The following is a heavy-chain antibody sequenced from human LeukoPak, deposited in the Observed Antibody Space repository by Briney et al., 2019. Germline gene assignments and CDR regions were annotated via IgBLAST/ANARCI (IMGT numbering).Heavy chain of an antibody. V-gene: IGHV3-23*01. CDR2: LSSSGGST. Sequence: PSETLSLTCAVYGGSFSGYYWSWVRQAPGKGLEWVSGLSSSGGSTYYADSVKGRFSISRDNSKNTLYLQMNSLRAEDTAVFYCAKGSCSSTSCYRVDSWGQGTLVTVSS. CDR1: GGSFSGYY. J-gene: IGHJ4*02. CDR3: AKGSCSSTSCYRVDS. D-gene: IGHD2-2*02.